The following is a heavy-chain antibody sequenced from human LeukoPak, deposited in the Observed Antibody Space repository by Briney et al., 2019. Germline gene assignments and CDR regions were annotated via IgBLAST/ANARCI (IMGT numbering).Heavy chain of an antibody. CDR2: IYTSGST. J-gene: IGHJ4*02. Sequence: SQTLSLTCTVSGGSISSGSYYWSWIRQPAGKGLEWIGRIYTSGSTNYNPSLKSRVTISVDTSKNQFSLKLSSVTAADTAVYYCARDVYDSSGNFDYWGQGTLVTVSS. V-gene: IGHV4-61*02. CDR3: ARDVYDSSGNFDY. D-gene: IGHD3-22*01. CDR1: GGSISSGSYY.